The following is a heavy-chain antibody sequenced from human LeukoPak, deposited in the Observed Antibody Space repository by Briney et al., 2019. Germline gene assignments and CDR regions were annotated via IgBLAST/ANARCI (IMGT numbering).Heavy chain of an antibody. CDR2: ITLNTSIL. D-gene: IGHD2-21*01. Sequence: GGPRRLSFGASGFTFRNTGMNWVGQAQGKALDGVSYITLNTSILYYADSAKGRFPISRANAKDSLYLQMTTRRDEAPAFNYCESHCFRREVPGGADRWGKGTLVTVSS. CDR3: ESHCFRREVPGGADR. J-gene: IGHJ5*02. CDR1: GFTFRNTG. V-gene: IGHV3-48*02.